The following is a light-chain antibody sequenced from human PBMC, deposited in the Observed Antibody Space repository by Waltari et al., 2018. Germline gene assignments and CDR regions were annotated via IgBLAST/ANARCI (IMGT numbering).Light chain of an antibody. CDR2: VNSDGSH. CDR1: SGHSTNI. Sequence: QLVVTQSPSASAPLGASVKLTCTLSSGHSTNIVAWLQQRPEKGPRYLMKVNSDGSHIKGDGIPDRFSGSSSGAGRYLTISSLQSDDEADYFCQTGGHGTWVFGGGTTLTVL. V-gene: IGLV4-69*01. CDR3: QTGGHGTWV. J-gene: IGLJ3*02.